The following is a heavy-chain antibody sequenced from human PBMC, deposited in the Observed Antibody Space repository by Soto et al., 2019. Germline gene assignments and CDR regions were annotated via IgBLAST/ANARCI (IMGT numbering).Heavy chain of an antibody. CDR2: IYYSGST. J-gene: IGHJ5*02. CDR3: ARQVRPAARRGIGWFDP. CDR1: GGSISSSSYY. D-gene: IGHD2-2*01. Sequence: QLQLQESGPGLVKPSETLSLTCTVSGGSISSSSYYWGWIRQPPGKGLEWIGSIYYSGSTYYNPSLKSRVTISVDTSKNQFSQKLSSVTAADTAVYYCARQVRPAARRGIGWFDPWGQGTLVTVSS. V-gene: IGHV4-39*01.